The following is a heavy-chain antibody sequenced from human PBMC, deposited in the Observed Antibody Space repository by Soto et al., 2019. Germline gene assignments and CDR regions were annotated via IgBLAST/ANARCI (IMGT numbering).Heavy chain of an antibody. CDR2: ISSSGSTI. CDR1: GFTFSDYY. V-gene: IGHV3-11*01. Sequence: LSLTCAASGFTFSDYYMSWIRQAPGKGLEWVSYISSSGSTIYYADSVKGRFTISRDNAKNSLYLQMNSLRAEDTAVYYCARDAGGLGQQWLVQYDYWGQGTLVTVSS. CDR3: ARDAGGLGQQWLVQYDY. D-gene: IGHD6-19*01. J-gene: IGHJ4*02.